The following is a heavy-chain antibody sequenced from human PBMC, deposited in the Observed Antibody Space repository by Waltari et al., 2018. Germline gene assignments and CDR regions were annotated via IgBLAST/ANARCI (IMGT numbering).Heavy chain of an antibody. V-gene: IGHV4-61*02. CDR3: ARDGYYDSSGYYLDAFDI. D-gene: IGHD3-22*01. J-gene: IGHJ3*02. Sequence: QVQLQESGPGLVKPSQTLSLTCTVSGGSISSGSYYWSWIRQPAGKGLEWIGRIYTSGSTNYNPSLKSRVTISVDTSKNQFSLKLSSVTAADTAVYYCARDGYYDSSGYYLDAFDIWGQGTMVTVSS. CDR2: IYTSGST. CDR1: GGSISSGSYY.